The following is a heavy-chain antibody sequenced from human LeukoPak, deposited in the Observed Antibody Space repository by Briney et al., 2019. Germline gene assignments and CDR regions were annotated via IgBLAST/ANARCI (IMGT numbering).Heavy chain of an antibody. Sequence: GGSLRLSCAASGFTFSSYNMNWVRQAPGKGLEWVSSISSSSSYIYYADSVKGRFTISRDNAKNSLYLQMNSLRAEDTAVYYCAISAYYDFWSGYYHYLTPTDFGRWGQGTLVTVSS. CDR1: GFTFSSYN. CDR3: AISAYYDFWSGYYHYLTPTDFGR. CDR2: ISSSSSYI. J-gene: IGHJ4*02. D-gene: IGHD3-3*01. V-gene: IGHV3-21*01.